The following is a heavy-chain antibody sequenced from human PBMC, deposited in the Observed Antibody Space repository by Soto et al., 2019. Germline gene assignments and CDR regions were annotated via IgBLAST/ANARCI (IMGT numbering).Heavy chain of an antibody. V-gene: IGHV3-21*01. J-gene: IGHJ4*01. CDR2: ISSGSTYI. CDR3: ATERQVEAAVPGPVDC. D-gene: IGHD6-25*01. Sequence: SGVSLRLSCAASGFTFSSYSMNWVRQAPGEGLEWVSFISSGSTYIYYADSVKGRFTISRDTARNSVYLQMNSLRAEDTAVYYCATERQVEAAVPGPVDCWGRGSMV. CDR1: GFTFSSYS.